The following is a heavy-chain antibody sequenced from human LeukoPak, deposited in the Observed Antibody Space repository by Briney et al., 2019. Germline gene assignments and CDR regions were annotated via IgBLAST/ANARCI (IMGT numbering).Heavy chain of an antibody. V-gene: IGHV3-53*01. CDR3: ARGAGYNYPYYFDY. CDR1: GFTVSSNY. J-gene: IGHJ4*02. D-gene: IGHD5-24*01. Sequence: AGGSLRLSCAASGFTVSSNYMNWVRQAPGKGLEWVSVIYGGGNIYYADSVKGRFTISRDNSKNTLYLQMNSLRAEDTAVYYCARGAGYNYPYYFDYWGQGTLVTVSS. CDR2: IYGGGNI.